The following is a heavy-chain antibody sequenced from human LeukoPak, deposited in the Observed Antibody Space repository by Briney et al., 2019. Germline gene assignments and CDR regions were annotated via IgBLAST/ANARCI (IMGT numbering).Heavy chain of an antibody. J-gene: IGHJ6*02. Sequence: SGTLSLTCALYGGSFIGYYWSGIGQPPARGREGIGEINHSGSTNYNPSLKSRVTISVDTSKNQFSLKLSSVTAADTAVYYCARGRDRVDVWGQGTTVTVSS. CDR3: ARGRDRVDV. V-gene: IGHV4-34*01. CDR2: INHSGST. CDR1: GGSFIGYY. D-gene: IGHD1-14*01.